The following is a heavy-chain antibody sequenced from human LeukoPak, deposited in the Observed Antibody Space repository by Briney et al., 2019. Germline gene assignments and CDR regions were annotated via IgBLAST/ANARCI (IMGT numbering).Heavy chain of an antibody. Sequence: GGSLRLSCAASGFAVSNNYMSWVRQAPGKGLEWVAVIYDGGHTDYADSVKSRFTISRDSSKNTLYLQMNSLRPEDTAEYYCARARCDTCGYGSWGQGTLVTVSS. D-gene: IGHD3-22*01. J-gene: IGHJ5*02. V-gene: IGHV3-66*02. CDR2: IYDGGHT. CDR1: GFAVSNNY. CDR3: ARARCDTCGYGS.